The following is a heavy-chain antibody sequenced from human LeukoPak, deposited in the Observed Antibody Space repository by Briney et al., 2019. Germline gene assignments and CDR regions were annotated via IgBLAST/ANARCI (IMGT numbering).Heavy chain of an antibody. CDR2: IRSKAYGGTT. Sequence: KTGGSLRLSCTASGFTFGDYAMSWFRQAPGKGLEWVGFIRSKAYGGTTEYAASVKGRFTISRDDSKSIAYLQMNSLKTEDTAVYYCTRVRASQYSSGWKGGYFDYWGQGTLVTVSS. CDR3: TRVRASQYSSGWKGGYFDY. CDR1: GFTFGDYA. J-gene: IGHJ4*02. V-gene: IGHV3-49*05. D-gene: IGHD6-19*01.